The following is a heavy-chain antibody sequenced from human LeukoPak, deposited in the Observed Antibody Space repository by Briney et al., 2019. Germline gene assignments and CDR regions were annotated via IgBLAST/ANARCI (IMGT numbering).Heavy chain of an antibody. J-gene: IGHJ4*02. V-gene: IGHV3-7*01. Sequence: GGSLRLSRAASGFTFSTYWMSWVRQTPGKGLDWVASISEDGSSTYYVDSVKGRFTISRDNAKNSLYLQMNNVRVEDAAVYYCARDTYRFDDFWGQGALVTVSS. CDR2: ISEDGSST. CDR1: GFTFSTYW. CDR3: ARDTYRFDDF.